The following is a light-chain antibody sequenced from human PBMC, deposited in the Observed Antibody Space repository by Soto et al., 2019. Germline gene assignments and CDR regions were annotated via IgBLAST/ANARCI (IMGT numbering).Light chain of an antibody. Sequence: EVVLTQSPGTLSLSPGERATLSCRASQSVSSSFLAWYQQKPGQAPRLLIHAASTGATGIPARFRGSGSGTDFTLTSSSLEPEDSAVYFCHQYADSPQTFGQGTKVEIK. CDR3: HQYADSPQT. CDR1: QSVSSSF. J-gene: IGKJ2*01. CDR2: AAS. V-gene: IGKV3-20*01.